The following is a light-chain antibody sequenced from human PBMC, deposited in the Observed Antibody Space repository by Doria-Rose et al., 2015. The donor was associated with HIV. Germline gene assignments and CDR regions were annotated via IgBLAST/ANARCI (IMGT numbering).Light chain of an antibody. J-gene: IGLJ2*01. CDR2: VNN. V-gene: IGLV1-40*01. CDR3: QSYDSSLSAVV. CDR1: SSNIGAGYD. Sequence: SGAPGQRVSISCTGSSSNIGAGYDVHWYQQLPGTAPKLLIYVNNNRPSGVPDRFSGSKSGTSASLAITGLQAEDEADYYRQSYDSSLSAVVFGGGTKLTVL.